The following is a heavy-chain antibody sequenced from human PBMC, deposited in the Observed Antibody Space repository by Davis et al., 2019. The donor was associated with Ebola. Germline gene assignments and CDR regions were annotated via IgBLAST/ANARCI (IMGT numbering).Heavy chain of an antibody. CDR2: MNPNSGNT. J-gene: IGHJ4*02. D-gene: IGHD4-17*01. V-gene: IGHV1-8*03. CDR3: ARGTTVTTRGGIGY. CDR1: GGTFSSYA. Sequence: ASVKVSCKASGGTFSSYAINWVRQATGQGLEWMGWMNPNSGNTGYAQKFQGRVTITRNTSISTAYMELSSLRSEDTAVYYCARGTTVTTRGGIGYWGQGTLVTVSS.